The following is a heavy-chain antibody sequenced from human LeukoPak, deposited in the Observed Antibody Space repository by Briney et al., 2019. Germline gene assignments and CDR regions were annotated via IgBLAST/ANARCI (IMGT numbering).Heavy chain of an antibody. J-gene: IGHJ4*01. V-gene: IGHV6-1*01. Sequence: SQTLSLTCAISGDSVASYSAAWNWIRQSPSRGLEWLGRTYYRSKWYNHYSLSVKSRLTINADTSKNQYSLQLNSVTPEDTAVYYCSRSDSGYVDYWGNGTMVTVST. CDR1: GDSVASYSAA. CDR3: SRSDSGYVDY. D-gene: IGHD2-15*01. CDR2: TYYRSKWYN.